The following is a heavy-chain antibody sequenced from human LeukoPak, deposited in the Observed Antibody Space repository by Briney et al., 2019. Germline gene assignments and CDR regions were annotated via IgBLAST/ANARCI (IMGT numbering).Heavy chain of an antibody. D-gene: IGHD2-8*02. Sequence: GGSLRLSCAASGFTFSSYWMSWVRQAPGKGLEWVANIKQDGSEKYYVDSVKGRFTISGDNAKNSLYLQMNSLRAEDTAVYYCARGLVWWAPDAFDIWGQGTMVTVSS. V-gene: IGHV3-7*01. CDR2: IKQDGSEK. CDR3: ARGLVWWAPDAFDI. J-gene: IGHJ3*02. CDR1: GFTFSSYW.